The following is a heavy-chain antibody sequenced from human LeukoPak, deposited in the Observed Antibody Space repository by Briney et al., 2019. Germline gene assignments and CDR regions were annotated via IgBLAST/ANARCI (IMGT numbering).Heavy chain of an antibody. J-gene: IGHJ4*02. CDR1: GFTFSSYE. D-gene: IGHD1-7*01. CDR2: INSDGSST. V-gene: IGHV3-74*01. Sequence: PGGSLRLSCAASGFTFSSYEMNWVRQAPGKGLVWVSRINSDGSSTSYADSVKGRFTISRDNAKNTLYLQMNSLRAEDTAVYYCAREEAGTEYNYWGQGTLVTVSS. CDR3: AREEAGTEYNY.